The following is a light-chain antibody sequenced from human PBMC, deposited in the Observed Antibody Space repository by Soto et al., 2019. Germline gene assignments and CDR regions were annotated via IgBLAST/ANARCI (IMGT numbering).Light chain of an antibody. CDR2: DVS. Sequence: QSALTQPASVSGSPGQSITISCTGTSSDVGDYNYVSWYQQHPGKAPKLMIYDVSHRPSGVSSRFSGSKSGNTASLTISGLQAEDEADYYCASYTDSTIVMFGGGTK. CDR3: ASYTDSTIVM. V-gene: IGLV2-14*01. J-gene: IGLJ3*02. CDR1: SSDVGDYNY.